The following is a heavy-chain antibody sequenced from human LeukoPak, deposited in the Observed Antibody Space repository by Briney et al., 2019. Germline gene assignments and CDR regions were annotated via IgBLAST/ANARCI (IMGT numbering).Heavy chain of an antibody. CDR1: GFTVSSNY. Sequence: GGSLRLSCAASGFTVSSNYMSWVRQAPVKGLEWVSVIYSGGSTYYADSVKGRFTISRDNSKNTLYLQMNSLRAEDTAVYYCARDTGYYYDSSGAFDIWGQGTMVTVSS. CDR3: ARDTGYYYDSSGAFDI. D-gene: IGHD3-22*01. V-gene: IGHV3-66*01. J-gene: IGHJ3*02. CDR2: IYSGGST.